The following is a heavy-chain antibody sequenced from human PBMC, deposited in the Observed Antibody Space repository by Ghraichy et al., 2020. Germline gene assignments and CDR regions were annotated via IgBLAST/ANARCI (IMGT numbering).Heavy chain of an antibody. CDR1: GFTFSSYS. J-gene: IGHJ4*02. D-gene: IGHD7-27*01. Sequence: GESLNISCAASGFTFSSYSMNWVRQGPGKGLEWVSYISSSSSTIYYADSVKGRFTISRDNAKNSLYLQMNSLRAEDTAVYYCARLGIMNFDYWGQGTLVTVSS. CDR3: ARLGIMNFDY. CDR2: ISSSSSTI. V-gene: IGHV3-48*01.